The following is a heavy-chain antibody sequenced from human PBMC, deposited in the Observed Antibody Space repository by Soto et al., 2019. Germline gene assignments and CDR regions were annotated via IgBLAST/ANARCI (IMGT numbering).Heavy chain of an antibody. Sequence: GGSVRLSCAASGFTFSSYAMSCVRQAPWKGLEWVSAITESAGIINYADSVEGRFTISSDNSKNTLYLQMNSLRAEDTAVYYCAKDEDYDLWSGYYYYYYGTAVLGQGTTVTVSS. V-gene: IGHV3-23*01. CDR1: GFTFSSYA. D-gene: IGHD3-3*01. CDR2: ITESAGII. J-gene: IGHJ6*02. CDR3: AKDEDYDLWSGYYYYYYGTAV.